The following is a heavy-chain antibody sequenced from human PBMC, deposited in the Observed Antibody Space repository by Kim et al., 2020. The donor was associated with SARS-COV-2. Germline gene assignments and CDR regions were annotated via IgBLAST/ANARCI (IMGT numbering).Heavy chain of an antibody. J-gene: IGHJ4*02. V-gene: IGHV1-18*01. CDR3: ARERTGSYPDY. CDR2: T. D-gene: IGHD3-10*01. Sequence: TNYAQKRQGRVTMTTDTSTSTAYMELRSLRSDDTAVYYCARERTGSYPDYWGQGTLVTVSS.